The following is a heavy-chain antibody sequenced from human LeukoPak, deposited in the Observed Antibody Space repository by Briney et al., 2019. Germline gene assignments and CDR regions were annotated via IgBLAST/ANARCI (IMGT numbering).Heavy chain of an antibody. Sequence: PSETLSLTCTVSGGSLSSSSYYWGWIRQPPGKGLEWIGSIYYSGSTYYNPSLKSRVTISVDTSKNQFSLKLSSVTAADTAVYYCARDSGSSSGWYYQTDYYYGMDVWGQGTTVTVSS. J-gene: IGHJ6*02. V-gene: IGHV4-39*07. CDR1: GGSLSSSSYY. CDR2: IYYSGST. D-gene: IGHD6-19*01. CDR3: ARDSGSSSGWYYQTDYYYGMDV.